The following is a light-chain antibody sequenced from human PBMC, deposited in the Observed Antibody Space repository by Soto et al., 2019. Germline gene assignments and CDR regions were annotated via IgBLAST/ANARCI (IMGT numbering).Light chain of an antibody. CDR3: QQYYSYTRS. J-gene: IGKJ1*01. V-gene: IGKV1-8*01. CDR1: QGISSY. CDR2: AAS. Sequence: AIRMTQSPSSFSASTGDRVTITCRASQGISSYLAWYQQKPWKTPKLLIYAASTLQSGVPSRFSGSRSGTYFSLTIRSLQTEDFATYYCQQYYSYTRSFGQGNKMQIK.